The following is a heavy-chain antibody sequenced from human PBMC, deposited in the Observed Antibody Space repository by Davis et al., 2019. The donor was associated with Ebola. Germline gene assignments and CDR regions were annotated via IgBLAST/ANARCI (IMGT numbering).Heavy chain of an antibody. J-gene: IGHJ4*02. Sequence: GGSLRLSCAASGFTFSDYYMSWIRQAPGKGLEWVSYITSSGNTMYYADSVKGRFTISRDNAKNSLYLQMNSLRAEDTAVYYCARVSIVAPYNFDSWGQGTLVTVSS. D-gene: IGHD1-26*01. CDR2: ITSSGNTM. V-gene: IGHV3-11*01. CDR1: GFTFSDYY. CDR3: ARVSIVAPYNFDS.